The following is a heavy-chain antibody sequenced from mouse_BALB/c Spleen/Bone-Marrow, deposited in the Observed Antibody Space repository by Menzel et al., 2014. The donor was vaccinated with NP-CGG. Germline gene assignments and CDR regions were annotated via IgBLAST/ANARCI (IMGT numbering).Heavy chain of an antibody. V-gene: IGHV2-9*02. CDR3: ASPIYYDYPLFAY. D-gene: IGHD2-4*01. CDR2: IWAGGST. CDR1: GFSLTSYG. Sequence: VKVEESGPGLVSPSQRLSIPCTVSGFSLTSYGLHWVRQPPGKGLEWLGVIWAGGSTNYNSALMSRLSISKDNSKSQVFLKMNSLQTDDTAMYYCASPIYYDYPLFAYWGQGTLATVSA. J-gene: IGHJ3*01.